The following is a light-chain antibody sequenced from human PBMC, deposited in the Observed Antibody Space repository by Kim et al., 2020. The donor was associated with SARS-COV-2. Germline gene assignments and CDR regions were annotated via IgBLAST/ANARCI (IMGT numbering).Light chain of an antibody. CDR2: YDS. CDR1: SIGSNS. CDR3: QVWDSSSDHRVV. V-gene: IGLV3-21*04. Sequence: PGKTASVSSGGNSIGSNSVHWYQQKQGQAPVLVIHYDSDRPSGIPERFSGSNSGNTATLTINRVEAGDEADYYCQVWDSSSDHRVVFGGGTKVTVL. J-gene: IGLJ2*01.